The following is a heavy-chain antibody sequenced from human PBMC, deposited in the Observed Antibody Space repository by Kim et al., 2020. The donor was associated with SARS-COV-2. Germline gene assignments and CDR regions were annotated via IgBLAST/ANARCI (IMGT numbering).Heavy chain of an antibody. D-gene: IGHD3-9*01. Sequence: ASVKVSCKASGYTFTSYGISWVRQAPGQGLEWMGWISAYNGNTNYAQKLQGRVTMTTDTSTSTAYMELRSLRSDDTAVYYCARELLPVRNFYWLSTWYYYCSMDVRGEGNTVTVSP. CDR1: GYTFTSYG. V-gene: IGHV1-18*04. CDR2: ISAYNGNT. CDR3: ARELLPVRNFYWLSTWYYYCSMDV. J-gene: IGHJ6*04.